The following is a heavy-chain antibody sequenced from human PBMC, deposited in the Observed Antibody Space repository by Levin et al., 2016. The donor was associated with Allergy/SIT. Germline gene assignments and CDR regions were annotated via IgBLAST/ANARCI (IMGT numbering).Heavy chain of an antibody. CDR3: ARGYYYDSSGYRYYFDY. CDR1: GYTFTSYA. CDR2: INAGNGNT. D-gene: IGHD3-22*01. J-gene: IGHJ4*02. Sequence: ASVKVSCKASGYTFTSYAMHWVRQAPGQRLEWMGWINAGNGNTKYSQKFQGRVTITRDTSASTAYMELSSLRSEDTAVYYCARGYYYDSSGYRYYFDYWGQGTLVTVSS. V-gene: IGHV1-3*01.